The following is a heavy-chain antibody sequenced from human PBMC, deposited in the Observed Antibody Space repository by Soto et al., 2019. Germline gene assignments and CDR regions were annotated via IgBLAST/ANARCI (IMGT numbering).Heavy chain of an antibody. CDR2: VFSTGQK. V-gene: IGHV2-26*01. J-gene: IGHJ6*02. D-gene: IGHD1-7*01. CDR3: ARMXSWNYGTNHYYAMDV. Sequence: QVTLEESGPVLVKPTETLTLTCAVSGFSLSNPXXXXXXXXXXXXKALEWLAHVFSTGQKSYITSLETRLTXSKXTXXSQXVXTXXXXEXXDXATYYCARMXSWNYGTNHYYAMDVWGQGTMVTVSS. CDR1: GFSLSNPXXX.